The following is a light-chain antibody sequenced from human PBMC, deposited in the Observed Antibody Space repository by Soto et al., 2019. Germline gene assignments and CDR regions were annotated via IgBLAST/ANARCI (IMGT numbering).Light chain of an antibody. V-gene: IGLV1-44*01. CDR2: GNN. Sequence: QSVLTQPPSASGTPGQRVTISCSGSSSNIGRNTVNWYQQFPGTAPKRLIYGNNQRPSGVPDRFYGSKSGTSASLAISGLQSEDEADYYCAAWDDSLSGPVFGGGTKLTVL. CDR3: AAWDDSLSGPV. CDR1: SSNIGRNT. J-gene: IGLJ3*02.